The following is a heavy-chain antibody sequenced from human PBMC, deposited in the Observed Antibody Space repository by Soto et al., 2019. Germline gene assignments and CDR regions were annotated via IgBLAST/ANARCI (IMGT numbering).Heavy chain of an antibody. CDR3: ATSGTSH. Sequence: EVQLVESGGDLVRPGGSLRLSCAASGFTFTNSHMAWIRQAPGGELAWVGHIQSKADGGAADYAGPVKGRFTISRDDSRNTLFLQMNRLKAEDTAVYYCATSGTSHWGQGTLVTVSS. V-gene: IGHV3-15*01. CDR2: IQSKADGGAA. CDR1: GFTFTNSH. D-gene: IGHD1-26*01. J-gene: IGHJ4*02.